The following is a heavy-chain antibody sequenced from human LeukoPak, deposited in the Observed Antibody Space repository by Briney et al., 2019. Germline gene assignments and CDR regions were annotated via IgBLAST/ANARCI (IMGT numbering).Heavy chain of an antibody. Sequence: ASVKVSCKASGGTFSSYAISWVRQAPGQGLEWMGRIIPILGIANYAQKFQGRVTITADKSTSTAYMELSSLRSEDTAVYYCARLADPDAFDIWGQGTMVTVSS. J-gene: IGHJ3*02. D-gene: IGHD2-21*01. CDR1: GGTFSSYA. CDR2: IIPILGIA. CDR3: ARLADPDAFDI. V-gene: IGHV1-69*04.